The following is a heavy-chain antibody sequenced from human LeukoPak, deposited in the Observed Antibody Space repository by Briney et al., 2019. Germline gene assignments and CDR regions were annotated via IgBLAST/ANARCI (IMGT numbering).Heavy chain of an antibody. J-gene: IGHJ4*02. CDR1: GFNFANYY. CDR3: ARSYAFRYEVFDL. Sequence: PGGSLRLYCAASGFNFANYYMAWVRHGRGKGLEWGSEINWSGSYTVHADSVQGRFTTSRDNPKSSLYLEMSNLRVDDTALYYCARSYAFRYEVFDLWGPGTLVTVSS. V-gene: IGHV3-20*04. CDR2: INWSGSYT. D-gene: IGHD2-15*01.